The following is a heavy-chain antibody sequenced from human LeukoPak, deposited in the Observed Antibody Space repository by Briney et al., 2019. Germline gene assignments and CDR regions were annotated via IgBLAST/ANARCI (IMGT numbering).Heavy chain of an antibody. CDR2: IYSGGST. CDR1: GFTVSSNY. Sequence: GGSLRLSCAASGFTVSSNYMSWVRQAPGKGLEWVSVIYSGGSTYYADSEKGRFTISRDNSKNTLYLQMNSLRAEDTAVYYCARDLSSGWYGVFDYWGQGTLVTVSS. D-gene: IGHD6-19*01. J-gene: IGHJ4*02. V-gene: IGHV3-53*01. CDR3: ARDLSSGWYGVFDY.